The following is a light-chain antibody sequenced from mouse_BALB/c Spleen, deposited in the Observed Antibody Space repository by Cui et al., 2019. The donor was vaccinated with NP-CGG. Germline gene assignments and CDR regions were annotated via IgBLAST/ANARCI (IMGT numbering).Light chain of an antibody. V-gene: IGLV1*01. CDR3: ALWYSNHWV. Sequence: VVTPQSAPTTSPGETVTLTCRSSTGAVTTSNYANWVQEKPDHLFTGLIGGTNNRAPGVPARFSGSLNGDKAALTITGAQTEDEAIYFCALWYSNHWVFGGGTKLTVL. CDR2: GTN. J-gene: IGLJ1*01. CDR1: TGAVTTSNY.